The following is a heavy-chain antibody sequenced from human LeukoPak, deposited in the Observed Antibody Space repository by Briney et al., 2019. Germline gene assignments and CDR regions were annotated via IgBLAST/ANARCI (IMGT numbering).Heavy chain of an antibody. CDR3: ARALYDSSGYYFDY. D-gene: IGHD3-22*01. J-gene: IGHJ4*02. CDR2: ISGSSIYI. CDR1: GFTFSADS. Sequence: GGCLRLSCATSGFTFSADSMTSVRQAPGKGLEWVSSISGSSIYINYADSVKGRFTISSDNARNSLYLQMNSLRAEDTAVYYCARALYDSSGYYFDYWGQGTLVTVSS. V-gene: IGHV3-21*01.